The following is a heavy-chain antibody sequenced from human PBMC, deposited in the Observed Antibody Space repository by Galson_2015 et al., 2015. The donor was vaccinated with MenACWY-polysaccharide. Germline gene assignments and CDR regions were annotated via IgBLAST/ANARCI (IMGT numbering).Heavy chain of an antibody. J-gene: IGHJ4*02. CDR2: INRNTGST. CDR1: GYTFTSYA. D-gene: IGHD4-17*01. CDR3: ATNPNQIATTVPMGQFDY. V-gene: IGHV7-4-1*02. Sequence: SVRVSCKASGYTFTSYAMHWVRQAPGQGLEWLGWINRNTGSTKYAHGFTGRFVFSMDTSVSTGYLQMSSLKAQDTAVYYCATNPNQIATTVPMGQFDYWGQGTLVTVSS.